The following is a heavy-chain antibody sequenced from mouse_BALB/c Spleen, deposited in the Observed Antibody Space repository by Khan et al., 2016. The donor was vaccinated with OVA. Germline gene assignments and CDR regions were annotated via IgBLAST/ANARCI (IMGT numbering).Heavy chain of an antibody. CDR1: GYSITSGYS. V-gene: IGHV3-1*02. CDR2: IHYSGST. D-gene: IGHD1-1*01. Sequence: VQLKESGPDLVKPSQSLSLTCTVTGYSITSGYSWHWIRQFPGNKLEWMGYIHYSGSTNYNPSLKSRLTITRDKSKNQFFLQLNSVTTEETATYYCARSFLLQGAIDSWGQGTSVTVSS. CDR3: ARSFLLQGAIDS. J-gene: IGHJ4*01.